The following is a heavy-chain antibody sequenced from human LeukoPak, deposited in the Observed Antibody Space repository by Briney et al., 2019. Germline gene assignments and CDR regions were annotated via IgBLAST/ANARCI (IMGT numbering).Heavy chain of an antibody. V-gene: IGHV4-38-2*02. J-gene: IGHJ4*02. CDR2: IYHSGST. CDR3: ARGKDYGSGSYSDY. Sequence: SETLSLTCTVSGYSISSGYYWGWIRQPPGKGLEWIGSIYHSGSTYYNPSLKSRVTISVDTSKNQFSLKLSSVTAADTAVYYCARGKDYGSGSYSDYWGQGTLVTVSS. D-gene: IGHD3-10*01. CDR1: GYSISSGYY.